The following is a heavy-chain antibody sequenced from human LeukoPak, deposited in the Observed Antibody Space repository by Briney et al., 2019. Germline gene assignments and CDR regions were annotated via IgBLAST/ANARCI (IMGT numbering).Heavy chain of an antibody. CDR3: ARDHEPRVVDGWFDP. J-gene: IGHJ5*02. Sequence: ASVKVSCKASGYTFTSYGISWVRQAPGQGLEWMGWISAYNGNTNYAQKLQGRVTMTTDTSTSTAYMELRSPRSDDTAVYYCARDHEPRVVDGWFDPWGQGTLVTVSS. D-gene: IGHD3-3*01. CDR1: GYTFTSYG. V-gene: IGHV1-18*01. CDR2: ISAYNGNT.